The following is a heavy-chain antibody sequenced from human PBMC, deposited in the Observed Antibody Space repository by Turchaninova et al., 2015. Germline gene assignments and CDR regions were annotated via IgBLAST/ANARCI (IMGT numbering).Heavy chain of an antibody. D-gene: IGHD3-10*01. CDR2: SNPKSGGT. Sequence: QEQLVQSGAAVKKPGASGKVSFKGSGYKFSYYDMHCGRQAPGQGLEWMGRSNPKSGGTKYAQRFQGRVTMTSDTSINTVYMELSRLRSDDTAVYYCARESLGDAMRDLGYWGQGTLVTVSS. CDR1: GYKFSYYD. CDR3: ARESLGDAMRDLGY. J-gene: IGHJ4*02. V-gene: IGHV1-2*06.